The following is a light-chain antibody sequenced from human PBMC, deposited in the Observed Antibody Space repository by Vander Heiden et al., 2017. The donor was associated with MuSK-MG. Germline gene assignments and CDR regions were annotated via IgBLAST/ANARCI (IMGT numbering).Light chain of an antibody. CDR1: NIGSKS. V-gene: IGLV3-21*04. J-gene: IGLJ1*01. Sequence: SYVLTQPPSVSVAPRKTARITCGGNNIGSKSVHWYQQKPGQAPALVIFYDSDRPSGIPERFSGSNSGNTATLTIDRVEAGDEADYYCQVWDSIDHHYVFGTGTKVTVL. CDR3: QVWDSIDHHYV. CDR2: YDS.